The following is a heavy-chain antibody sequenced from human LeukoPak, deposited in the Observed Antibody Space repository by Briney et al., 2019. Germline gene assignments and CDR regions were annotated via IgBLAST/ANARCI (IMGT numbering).Heavy chain of an antibody. V-gene: IGHV4-34*01. D-gene: IGHD6-6*01. Sequence: PSETLSLTCAVYGGSFSGYYWSWIRQPPGKGLEWIGEINHSGSTNYNPSLKSRVTISVDTSKNQFSLKLSSVTAADTAVYYCARGGGSSSYYYYTDVWGKGTTVTVSS. CDR1: GGSFSGYY. CDR3: ARGGGSSSYYYYTDV. CDR2: INHSGST. J-gene: IGHJ6*03.